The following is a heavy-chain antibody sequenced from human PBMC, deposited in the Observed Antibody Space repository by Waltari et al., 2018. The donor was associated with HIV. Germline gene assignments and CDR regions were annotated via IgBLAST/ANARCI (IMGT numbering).Heavy chain of an antibody. V-gene: IGHV1-2*06. CDR2: INPNSGGT. J-gene: IGHJ4*02. Sequence: QVQLVQSGAEVKKPGASVKVSCKASGYTFIGYFMHWVRQAPGQGLEWMGRINPNSGGTNYAQKFQGRVTMTRDTSISTAYMELSRLRSDDTAVYYCARSYDNSKGDDGYWGQGTLVTVSS. CDR3: ARSYDNSKGDDGY. D-gene: IGHD3-22*01. CDR1: GYTFIGYF.